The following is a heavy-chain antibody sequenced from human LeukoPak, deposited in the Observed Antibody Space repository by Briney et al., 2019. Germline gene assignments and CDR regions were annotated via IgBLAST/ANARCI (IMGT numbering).Heavy chain of an antibody. CDR1: GGSISSYY. CDR2: IYYSGST. CDR3: ARGPYSYDSSGAFDI. D-gene: IGHD3-22*01. J-gene: IGHJ3*02. V-gene: IGHV4-59*08. Sequence: SETLSLTCAVSGGSISSYYWSWIRQPPGKGLEWIGYIYYSGSTNYNPSLKSRVTISVDASKNQFSLKLSSVTAADTAVYFCARGPYSYDSSGAFDIWGQGTMVTVSS.